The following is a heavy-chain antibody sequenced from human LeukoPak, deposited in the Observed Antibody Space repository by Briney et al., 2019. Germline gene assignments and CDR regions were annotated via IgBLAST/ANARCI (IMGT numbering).Heavy chain of an antibody. V-gene: IGHV7-4-1*02. Sequence: GASVKVSCKASGYTFTSYAMNWVRQAPGQGLEWMGWINTNTGNPTYAQGFTGRFVFSLDTSVSTAYLQISSLKAEDTAVYYCASITAPYGDYFFDYWGQGTLVTVSS. J-gene: IGHJ4*02. CDR3: ASITAPYGDYFFDY. D-gene: IGHD4-17*01. CDR1: GYTFTSYA. CDR2: INTNTGNP.